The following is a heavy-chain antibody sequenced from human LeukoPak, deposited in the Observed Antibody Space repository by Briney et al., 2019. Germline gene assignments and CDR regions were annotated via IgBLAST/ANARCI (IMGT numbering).Heavy chain of an antibody. D-gene: IGHD3-10*01. CDR3: ARDAGGLGELVY. Sequence: GGPLRLSCAASGFMFSTYWMSWVRQAPGKGLEWVANIKQDGSDKYYVDSVKGRFTISRDNAKNSLYLQMNSLRAEDTALYYCARDAGGLGELVYWGQGTLVTVSS. CDR2: IKQDGSDK. V-gene: IGHV3-7*01. J-gene: IGHJ4*02. CDR1: GFMFSTYW.